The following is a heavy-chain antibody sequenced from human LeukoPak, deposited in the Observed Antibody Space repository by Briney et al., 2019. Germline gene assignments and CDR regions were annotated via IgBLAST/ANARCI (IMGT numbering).Heavy chain of an antibody. Sequence: QALSDTCALSGDRVFSRITTWNWIRQSPSRGLEWLGRTYYMYKGYNDYAVSVKSRIARHTDTSNNPYYLQPNPVTPEDTAVYYCVRNAATTCHFDYWGQGTLVTVSS. CDR1: GDRVFSRITT. D-gene: IGHD1-14*01. J-gene: IGHJ4*02. CDR2: TYYMYKGYN. CDR3: VRNAATTCHFDY. V-gene: IGHV6-1*01.